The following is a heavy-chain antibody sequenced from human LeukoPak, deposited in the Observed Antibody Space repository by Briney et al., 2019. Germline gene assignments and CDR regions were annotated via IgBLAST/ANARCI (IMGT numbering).Heavy chain of an antibody. CDR3: ARSSSSGYLFDY. CDR1: GGSISSHY. V-gene: IGHV4-59*11. D-gene: IGHD3-22*01. J-gene: IGHJ4*02. Sequence: SETLSLTCTVSGGSISSHYWSWIRQPPGKGLEWIGYIYYSGSTNYNPSLKSRVTISVDTSKNQFSLKLSSVTAEDTAVYYCARSSSSGYLFDYWGQGTLVTVSS. CDR2: IYYSGST.